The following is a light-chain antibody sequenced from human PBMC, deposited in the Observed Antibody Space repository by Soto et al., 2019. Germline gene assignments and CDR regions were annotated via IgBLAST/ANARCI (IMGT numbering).Light chain of an antibody. Sequence: QLVLTQPPSVSGAPGQRVTVSCIGSGSNIGSPYGVHWYQHLPGTAPKLIIYGNANRPSGVPDRFSGSKSGTSASLAITGLQAEDEADYFCQSYDSSLSGYVFGTGTKLTVL. V-gene: IGLV1-40*01. J-gene: IGLJ1*01. CDR1: GSNIGSPYG. CDR2: GNA. CDR3: QSYDSSLSGYV.